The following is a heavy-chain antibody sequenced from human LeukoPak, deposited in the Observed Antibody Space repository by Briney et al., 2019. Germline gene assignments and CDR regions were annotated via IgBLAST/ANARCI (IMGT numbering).Heavy chain of an antibody. CDR1: GYTFTSYD. J-gene: IGHJ4*02. CDR3: AREVRSGSAYFDY. Sequence: ASVKVSCKASGYTFTSYDINWVRRANGQGLEWMGWMNPNSGNTGYAQKFQGRVTMTRNTSISTAYMELSSLRSKDTAVYYCAREVRSGSAYFDYWGQGTLVTVSS. CDR2: MNPNSGNT. D-gene: IGHD3-10*01. V-gene: IGHV1-8*01.